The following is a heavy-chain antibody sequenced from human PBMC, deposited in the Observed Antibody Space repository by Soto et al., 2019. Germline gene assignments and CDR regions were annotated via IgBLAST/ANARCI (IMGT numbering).Heavy chain of an antibody. D-gene: IGHD5-12*01. CDR1: GFTFSSYG. V-gene: IGHV3-30*03. Sequence: GGSLRLSCAASGFTFSSYGMHWVRQAPGKGLEWVAVISYDGSNKYYADSVKGRFTISRDNSKNTLYLQMNSLRAEDTAVYYCASGYSGYDHSAFDIWGQGTMVTVSS. J-gene: IGHJ3*02. CDR3: ASGYSGYDHSAFDI. CDR2: ISYDGSNK.